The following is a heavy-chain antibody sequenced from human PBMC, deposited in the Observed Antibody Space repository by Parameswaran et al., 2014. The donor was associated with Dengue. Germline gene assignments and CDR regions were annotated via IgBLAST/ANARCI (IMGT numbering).Heavy chain of an antibody. J-gene: IGHJ6*02. CDR2: IYTSGST. Sequence: RWIRQPPGKGLEWIGRIYTSGSTNYNPSLKSRVTISVDTSKNQFSLKLSSVTAADTAVYYCARVDAPPGYGMDVWGQGTTVTVSS. D-gene: IGHD3/OR15-3a*01. V-gene: IGHV4-61*02. CDR3: ARVDAPPGYGMDV.